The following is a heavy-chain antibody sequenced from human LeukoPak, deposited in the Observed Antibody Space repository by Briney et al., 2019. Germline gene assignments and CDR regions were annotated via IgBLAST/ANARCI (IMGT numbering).Heavy chain of an antibody. Sequence: PSETLSLTCAVHGWSFSGYYWSLIRQPPGKGLEWIGEINHSGSTNYNPSLKSRVTISVDTSKNQFSLKLSSVTAADTAVYYCARSALRSYHFDYWGQGTLVTVSS. CDR3: ARSALRSYHFDY. CDR1: GWSFSGYY. J-gene: IGHJ4*02. D-gene: IGHD4-23*01. CDR2: INHSGST. V-gene: IGHV4-34*01.